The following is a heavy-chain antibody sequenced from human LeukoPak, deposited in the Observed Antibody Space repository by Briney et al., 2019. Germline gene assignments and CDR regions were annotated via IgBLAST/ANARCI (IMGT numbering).Heavy chain of an antibody. CDR1: GFTFSSYA. J-gene: IGHJ3*02. D-gene: IGHD3-10*01. V-gene: IGHV3-23*01. Sequence: GSLRLSCAASGFTFSSYAMSWVRQAPGKGLEWVSAISGSGGSRYYADSVKGRFTISRDNSKNTLYLQMNSLRAEDTAVYYCAKVATYYYGSGSPHDAFDIWGQGTMVTVSS. CDR3: AKVATYYYGSGSPHDAFDI. CDR2: ISGSGGSR.